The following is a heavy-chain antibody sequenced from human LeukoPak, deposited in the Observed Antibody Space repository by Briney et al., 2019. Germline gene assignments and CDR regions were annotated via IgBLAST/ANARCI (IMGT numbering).Heavy chain of an antibody. J-gene: IGHJ4*02. V-gene: IGHV3-30*02. CDR3: ANDYDFWSGYPSYSFDY. CDR2: IRNDGSNK. Sequence: GGSLRLSCAPSGFTFSSYGMHWVRQAPGKGLEWVAFIRNDGSNKYYADSVKGRFTISRDNSKNTLYLQMNSLRAEDTAVYYCANDYDFWSGYPSYSFDYWGQGTLVTVSS. D-gene: IGHD3-3*01. CDR1: GFTFSSYG.